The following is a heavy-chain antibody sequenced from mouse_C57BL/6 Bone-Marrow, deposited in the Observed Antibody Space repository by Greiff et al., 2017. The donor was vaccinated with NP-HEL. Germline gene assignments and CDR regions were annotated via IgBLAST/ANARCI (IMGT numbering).Heavy chain of an antibody. CDR3: ARNWDGYWYFDV. J-gene: IGHJ1*03. D-gene: IGHD4-1*01. V-gene: IGHV5-17*01. CDR1: GFTFSDYG. Sequence: EVMLVESGGGLVKPEGSLKLSCAASGFTFSDYGMHWVRQAPEKGLEWVAYISSGSSTIYYADTVKGRFTISRDNAKNTLFLQMTSLRSEDTAMYYCARNWDGYWYFDVWGTGTTVTVSS. CDR2: ISSGSSTI.